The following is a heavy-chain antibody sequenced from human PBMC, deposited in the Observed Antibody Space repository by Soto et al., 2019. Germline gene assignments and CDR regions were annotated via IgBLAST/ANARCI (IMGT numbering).Heavy chain of an antibody. Sequence: GESLKISCKASGYSFTSYWIGWVRQMPGKGLEWMGIVYPGDSDTRYSPSFQGQVTISADKSITTAYLQWNSLKASDTAIYYCARHRRELYIDVWGKGTTVTVSS. J-gene: IGHJ6*03. CDR1: GYSFTSYW. CDR2: VYPGDSDT. V-gene: IGHV5-51*01. CDR3: ARHRRELYIDV. D-gene: IGHD1-26*01.